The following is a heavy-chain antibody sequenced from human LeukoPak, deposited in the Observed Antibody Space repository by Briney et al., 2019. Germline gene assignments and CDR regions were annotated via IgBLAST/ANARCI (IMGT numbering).Heavy chain of an antibody. J-gene: IGHJ5*02. D-gene: IGHD3-10*01. CDR3: ARAPPLLWFGELLYGWFDP. CDR2: ISAYNGNT. V-gene: IGHV1-18*01. CDR1: GYTFTSYG. Sequence: ASVKVSCKASGYTFTSYGISWVRQAPGQGLEWMGWISAYNGNTNYAQKLQGRVTMTTDTSTSTAYMELRSLRSDDTAVYYCARAPPLLWFGELLYGWFDPWGQGTLVTASS.